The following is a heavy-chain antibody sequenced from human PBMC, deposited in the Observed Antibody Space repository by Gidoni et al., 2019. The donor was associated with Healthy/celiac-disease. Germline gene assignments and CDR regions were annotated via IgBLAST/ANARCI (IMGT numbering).Heavy chain of an antibody. CDR1: VYSFTSYW. J-gene: IGHJ4*02. V-gene: IGHV5-51*01. CDR2: IYPGDSDT. CDR3: ARLSAAPPHLHCSSTSCYYYFDY. Sequence: EVQLVQSGEEVKKPGESLKISCKGPVYSFTSYWIGLVRPMPGKGLEWMGIIYPGDSDTRYSPSFQGQVTISADKSISTAYLQWSSLKASDTAMYYCARLSAAPPHLHCSSTSCYYYFDYWGQGTLVTVSS. D-gene: IGHD2-2*01.